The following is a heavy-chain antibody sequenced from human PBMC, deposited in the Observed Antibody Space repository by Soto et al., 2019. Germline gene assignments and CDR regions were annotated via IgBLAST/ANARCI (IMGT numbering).Heavy chain of an antibody. CDR1: GGSISIYY. J-gene: IGHJ4*02. CDR2: IYYSGST. CDR3: ATVERSERGLQFAL. Sequence: SETLSLTCTVSGGSISIYYWSLIRQPPGKGLEWIGYIYYSGSTNYNPSLKSRVTISVDTSKNQFSLKLSSVTAADTAVYYCATVERSERGLQFALWGKGPMVTVSS. V-gene: IGHV4-59*01. D-gene: IGHD5-12*01.